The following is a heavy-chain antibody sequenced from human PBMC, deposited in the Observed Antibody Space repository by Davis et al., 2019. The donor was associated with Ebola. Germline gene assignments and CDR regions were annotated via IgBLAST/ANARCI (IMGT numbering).Heavy chain of an antibody. D-gene: IGHD2-2*02. CDR3: ARGEWGYCSSTSCYRDYYYGMDV. CDR1: GGSFSGYY. V-gene: IGHV4-34*01. Sequence: MPSETLSLTCAVYGGSFSGYYWSWIRQPSGKGLEWIGEINHSGSTNYNPSLKSRVTISVDTSKNQFSLKLSSVTAADTVVYYCARGEWGYCSSTSCYRDYYYGMDVWGQGTTVTVSS. J-gene: IGHJ6*02. CDR2: INHSGST.